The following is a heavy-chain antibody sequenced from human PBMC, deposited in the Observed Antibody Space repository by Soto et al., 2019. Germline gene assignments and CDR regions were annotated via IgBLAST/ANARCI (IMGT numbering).Heavy chain of an antibody. J-gene: IGHJ6*02. Sequence: GGSLKISCKGSGYSFPTYWIAWVRQMPGKGLEWMGIIYPGESDTIYRPSFQGQVTISNDKSINTAYLKWSSVKASDSSMYYCANHSPPTRNDSAMDVWGQGTPVTVSS. CDR2: IYPGESDT. CDR1: GYSFPTYW. CDR3: ANHSPPTRNDSAMDV. V-gene: IGHV5-51*01.